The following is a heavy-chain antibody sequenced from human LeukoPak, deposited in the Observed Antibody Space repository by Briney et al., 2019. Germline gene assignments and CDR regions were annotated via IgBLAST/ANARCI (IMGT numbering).Heavy chain of an antibody. CDR3: AREGGHDSSGYHFDY. D-gene: IGHD3-22*01. V-gene: IGHV1-46*01. CDR1: GYTFTSYY. CDR2: INPSGGST. J-gene: IGHJ4*02. Sequence: ASVKVSCKASGYTFTSYYMHWVRQAPGQGLEWMGIINPSGGSTSYAQKFQGRVTMTRDTSTSTVYMELSSPRSEDTAVYYCAREGGHDSSGYHFDYWGQGTLVTVSS.